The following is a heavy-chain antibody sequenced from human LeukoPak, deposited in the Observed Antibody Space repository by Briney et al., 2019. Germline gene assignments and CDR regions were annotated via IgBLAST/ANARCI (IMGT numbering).Heavy chain of an antibody. CDR3: ASAYTYVRLGDH. V-gene: IGHV3-74*01. CDR1: GLSFSNYW. Sequence: PGGSLRLSCAVSGLSFSNYWMHWVRQAPGKGLVWVARTNLHGTAVDHADSVKGRFTISRHNAKNTLFLQMNSLRAEDTAVYYCASAYTYVRLGDHWGQGTLVTVSS. CDR2: TNLHGTAV. J-gene: IGHJ4*02. D-gene: IGHD3-16*01.